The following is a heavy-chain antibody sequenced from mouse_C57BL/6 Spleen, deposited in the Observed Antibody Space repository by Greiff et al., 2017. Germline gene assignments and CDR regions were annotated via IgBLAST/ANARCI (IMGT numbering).Heavy chain of an antibody. CDR2: ISSGSSTI. D-gene: IGHD1-1*01. CDR1: GFTFSDYG. CDR3: ASTVKDYFDY. V-gene: IGHV5-17*01. J-gene: IGHJ2*01. Sequence: EVMLVESGGGLVKPGGSLKLSCAASGFTFSDYGMHWVRQAPEKGLEWVAYISSGSSTIYYADTVKGRFTISRDNAKNTLFLQMTSLRSEDTAMYYCASTVKDYFDYWGQGTTLTVSS.